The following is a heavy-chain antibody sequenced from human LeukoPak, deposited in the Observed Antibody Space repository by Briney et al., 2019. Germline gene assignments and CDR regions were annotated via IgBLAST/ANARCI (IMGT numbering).Heavy chain of an antibody. CDR3: ARGRIAVALYYGMDV. V-gene: IGHV3-30*03. D-gene: IGHD6-19*01. CDR1: GFTFSGYG. J-gene: IGHJ6*02. CDR2: ISYDGSNT. Sequence: GGSLRLSCAASGFTFSGYGMHWVRQTPGKGLDWVALISYDGSNTYYADSVKGRFTISRDISNNTLYLQMNSLRAADTAVYYCARGRIAVALYYGMDVWGHGTTVTVFS.